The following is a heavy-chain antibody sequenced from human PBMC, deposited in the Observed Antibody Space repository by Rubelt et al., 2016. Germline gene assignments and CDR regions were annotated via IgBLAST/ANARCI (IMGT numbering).Heavy chain of an antibody. CDR3: ARVETRVLGLITNVDF. V-gene: IGHV3-23*01. J-gene: IGHJ4*02. CDR1: GFTFSSYS. D-gene: IGHD3-10*01. CDR2: ISNSGDRT. Sequence: AASGFTFSSYSMNWVRQAPGKGLEWVSGISNSGDRTYYVDSVKGRFIVSRDNSENTLYLQMSSLGDEDKAVYCGARVETRVLGLITNVDFWGQGTLVTVSS.